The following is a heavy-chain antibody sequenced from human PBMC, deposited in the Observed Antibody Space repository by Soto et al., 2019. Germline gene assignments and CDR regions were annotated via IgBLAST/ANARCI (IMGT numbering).Heavy chain of an antibody. J-gene: IGHJ6*03. CDR3: AKEEGIAADYYYYYYMDV. V-gene: IGHV3-30*18. Sequence: GGSLRLSCAASGFTFGSYGMHWVRQAPGKGLEWVAVISYDGSNKYYADSVKGRFTISRDNSKNTLYLQMDSLRAEDTAVYYCAKEEGIAADYYYYYYMDVWGKGTTVTVSS. CDR1: GFTFGSYG. CDR2: ISYDGSNK. D-gene: IGHD6-13*01.